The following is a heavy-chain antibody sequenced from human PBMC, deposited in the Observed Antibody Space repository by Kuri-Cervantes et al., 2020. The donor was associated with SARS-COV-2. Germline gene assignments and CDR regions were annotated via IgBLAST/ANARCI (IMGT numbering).Heavy chain of an antibody. D-gene: IGHD3-10*01. CDR1: GFLFSASA. V-gene: IGHV3-73*01. CDR3: ARVGSGSYYFDY. CDR2: VRGKANNYAT. Sequence: GESLKISCEVSGFLFSASAIHWVRQASGKGLEWVGRVRGKANNYATAYAASVKGRFTISRDDLKNMAYLQMNSLRAEDTALYHCARVGSGSYYFDYWGQGTLVTVSS. J-gene: IGHJ4*02.